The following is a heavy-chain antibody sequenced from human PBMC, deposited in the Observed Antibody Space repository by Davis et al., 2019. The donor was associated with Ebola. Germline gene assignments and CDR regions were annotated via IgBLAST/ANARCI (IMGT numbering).Heavy chain of an antibody. CDR3: ARDRNYYFDY. CDR2: INHGGIT. CDR1: GDSFSGYY. V-gene: IGHV4-34*01. Sequence: SETLSLTCGVYGDSFSGYYWIWIRQSPGKGLEWIGEINHGGITNYNPSLKSRVTISVDTSKNQFSLKLSSVTAADTAVYYCARDRNYYFDYWGQGTLVTVSS. J-gene: IGHJ4*02.